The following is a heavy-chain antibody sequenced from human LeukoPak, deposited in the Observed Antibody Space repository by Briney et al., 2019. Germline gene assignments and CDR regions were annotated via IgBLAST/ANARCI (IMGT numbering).Heavy chain of an antibody. CDR3: ARVHCSSTSCYLPDAFDI. CDR1: GGTFSSYA. Sequence: SVKVSCKASGGTFSSYAISWVRQAPGQGHEWMGGIIPIFGTANYAQKFQGRVTITTDESTSTAYMELSSLRSEDTAVYYCARVHCSSTSCYLPDAFDIWGQGTMVTVSS. V-gene: IGHV1-69*05. CDR2: IIPIFGTA. J-gene: IGHJ3*02. D-gene: IGHD2-2*01.